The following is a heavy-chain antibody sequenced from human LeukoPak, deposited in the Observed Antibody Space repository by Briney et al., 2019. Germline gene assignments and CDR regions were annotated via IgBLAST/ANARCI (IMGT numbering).Heavy chain of an antibody. CDR2: ISSSSSYI. CDR3: AKGFRSYYFDY. V-gene: IGHV3-21*01. CDR1: GFTFSSYS. D-gene: IGHD6-13*01. Sequence: GGSLRLSCAASGFTFSSYSMNWVRQAPGKGLEWVSSISSSSSYIYYADSVKGRFTISRDNSKNTLYLQMNSLRAEDTAVYYCAKGFRSYYFDYWGQGTLVTVSS. J-gene: IGHJ4*02.